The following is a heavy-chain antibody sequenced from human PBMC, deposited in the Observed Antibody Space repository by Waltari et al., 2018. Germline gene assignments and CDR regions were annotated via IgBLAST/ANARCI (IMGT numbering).Heavy chain of an antibody. V-gene: IGHV3-48*04. J-gene: IGHJ4*02. D-gene: IGHD4-17*01. CDR2: ISSSSTI. Sequence: EVQLVESGGGLVQPGGSLRLSCAASGFTFSSYSMNWVRQAPGKGLEWVSYISSSSTIYYADSVKGRFTISRDNAKNSLYLQMNSLRAEDTAVYYCARDADYGDYADYWGQGTLVTVSS. CDR3: ARDADYGDYADY. CDR1: GFTFSSYS.